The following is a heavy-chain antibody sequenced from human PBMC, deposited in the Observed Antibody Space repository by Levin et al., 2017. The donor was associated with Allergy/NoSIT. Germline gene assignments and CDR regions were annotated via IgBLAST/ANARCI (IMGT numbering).Heavy chain of an antibody. D-gene: IGHD2-21*01. CDR1: GYTLSFYG. CDR2: ISPYNGNT. J-gene: IGHJ3*02. CDR3: ARDIAETCADTVDI. Sequence: ASVKVSCKASGYTLSFYGISWVRQAPGQGLEWMGWISPYNGNTNYAQKLQGRVTMNTDTSTSTAYMELRSLRSDDTADYYCARDIAETCADTVDIWGQGTMVTVSS. V-gene: IGHV1-18*01.